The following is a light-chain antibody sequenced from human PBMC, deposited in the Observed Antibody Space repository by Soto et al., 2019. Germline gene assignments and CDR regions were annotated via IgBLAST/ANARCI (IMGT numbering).Light chain of an antibody. V-gene: IGKV3-20*01. J-gene: IGKJ2*01. CDR2: GAS. CDR1: QSVNKNY. CDR3: QQYGSSPQT. Sequence: ETVLTQSRGSLSLSPGERATLSCRASQSVNKNYLAWYRQRPGQAPRLLIYGASNRATGIPDRFSGSGSGTDFTLTISRLEPEDFAVYYCQQYGSSPQTFGQGTKLDIK.